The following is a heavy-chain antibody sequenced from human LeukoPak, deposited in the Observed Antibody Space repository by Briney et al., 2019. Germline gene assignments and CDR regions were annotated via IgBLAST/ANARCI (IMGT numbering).Heavy chain of an antibody. D-gene: IGHD2-21*01. CDR2: ISSSSNYI. Sequence: GGSLRLSCAASGFTFSGFGMNWVRQAPGKGLEWVSSISSSSNYIYYADSVKGRFTISRDNAKNSLFLQMNSLRAEDTAVYFCARDLGQVVREYLDHWGQGTLVTVSS. CDR3: ARDLGQVVREYLDH. CDR1: GFTFSGFG. J-gene: IGHJ4*02. V-gene: IGHV3-21*01.